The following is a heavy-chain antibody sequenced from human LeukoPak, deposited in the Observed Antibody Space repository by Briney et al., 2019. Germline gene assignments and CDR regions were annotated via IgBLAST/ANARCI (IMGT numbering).Heavy chain of an antibody. CDR2: IYYSGST. Sequence: PSETLSLTCTVSGGSISSYYWSWIRQPPGKGLEWIGYIYYSGSTKYNPSLKSRVTISVDTSKNQFSLKLSSVTAADTAVYYCASISSGWYYFDYWGQGTLVTVSS. CDR1: GGSISSYY. V-gene: IGHV4-59*01. D-gene: IGHD6-19*01. J-gene: IGHJ4*02. CDR3: ASISSGWYYFDY.